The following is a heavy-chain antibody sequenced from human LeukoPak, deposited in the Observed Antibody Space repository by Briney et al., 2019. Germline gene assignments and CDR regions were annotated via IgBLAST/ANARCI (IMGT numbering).Heavy chain of an antibody. CDR2: ISWNSGSI. Sequence: QPGGSLRLSFAASGFTFDDYAMHWVRQAPGKGLEWVSGISWNSGSIGYADSVKGRFTISRDNAKNSLYLQMNSLRAEDTAVYYCARDLRGGGFGELFWGYRSWSYDYWGQGTLVTVSS. CDR1: GFTFDDYA. D-gene: IGHD3-10*01. J-gene: IGHJ4*02. V-gene: IGHV3-9*01. CDR3: ARDLRGGGFGELFWGYRSWSYDY.